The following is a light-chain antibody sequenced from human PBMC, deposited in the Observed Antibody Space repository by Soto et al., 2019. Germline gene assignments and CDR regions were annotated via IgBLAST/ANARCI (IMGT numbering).Light chain of an antibody. V-gene: IGKV3-20*01. CDR1: QSVRNSL. Sequence: EIVLTQSPGTLSLSPGERATLSCRASQSVRNSLLAWYQQKPGQPPRLLIYDASTRATATPERFSGSGSGTDFTLTISRLEPEDLAVYYCHQYDSIVQTFGQGTKV. CDR2: DAS. CDR3: HQYDSIVQT. J-gene: IGKJ1*01.